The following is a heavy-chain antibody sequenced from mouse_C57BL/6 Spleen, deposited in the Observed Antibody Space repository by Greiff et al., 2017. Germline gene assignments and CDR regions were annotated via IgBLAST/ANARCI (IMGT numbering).Heavy chain of an antibody. CDR3: ASRSDYDGFAY. CDR1: GYTFTSYW. CDR2: IDPSDSYT. D-gene: IGHD2-4*01. V-gene: IGHV1-50*01. J-gene: IGHJ3*01. Sequence: QVQLQQPGAELVKPGASVKLSCKASGYTFTSYWMQWVKQRPGQGLEWIGEIDPSDSYTNYNQKFKGKATLTVDTSSSTAYMQLSSLTSEDSAVYYCASRSDYDGFAYWGQGTLVTVSA.